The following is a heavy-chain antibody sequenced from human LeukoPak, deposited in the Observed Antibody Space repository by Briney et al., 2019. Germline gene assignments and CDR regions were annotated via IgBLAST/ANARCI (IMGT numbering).Heavy chain of an antibody. Sequence: GASVKVSCKASGGTFSSYAISWVRQAPGQGLEWMGWINTNTGNPTYAQGFTGRFVFSLDTSVSTAYLQISSLKAEDTAVYYCARDKDSSGYYYANLDAFGIWGQGTMVTVSS. D-gene: IGHD3-22*01. V-gene: IGHV7-4-1*02. J-gene: IGHJ3*02. CDR1: GGTFSSYA. CDR3: ARDKDSSGYYYANLDAFGI. CDR2: INTNTGNP.